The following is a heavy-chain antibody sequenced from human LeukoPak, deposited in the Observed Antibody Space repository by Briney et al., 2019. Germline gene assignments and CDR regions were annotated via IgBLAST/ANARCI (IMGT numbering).Heavy chain of an antibody. CDR2: IVVGSGNT. Sequence: SVKVSCKASGFTFTSSAMQWVRQARGQRLEWIGWIVVGSGNTNYAQKFQERVTITRDMSTSTAYMELSSLRSEDTAVYYCARRAGEYSHPYDYWGQGTLVTVSS. CDR3: ARRAGEYSHPYDY. V-gene: IGHV1-58*02. J-gene: IGHJ4*02. D-gene: IGHD4-17*01. CDR1: GFTFTSSA.